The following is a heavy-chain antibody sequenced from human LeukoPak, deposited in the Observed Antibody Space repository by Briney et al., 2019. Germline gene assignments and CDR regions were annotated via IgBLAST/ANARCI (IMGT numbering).Heavy chain of an antibody. V-gene: IGHV4-61*02. Sequence: SETLSLTCTVSGGAISSGGYYWNWIRQPAGKGLEWIGRVYTTGSTTYNPSLKSRVTVSVDTSKNQFSLKLSSVTAADTAVYYCARLDSSRDWFDPWGQGTLVTVSS. CDR1: GGAISSGGYY. D-gene: IGHD6-13*01. CDR2: VYTTGST. CDR3: ARLDSSRDWFDP. J-gene: IGHJ5*02.